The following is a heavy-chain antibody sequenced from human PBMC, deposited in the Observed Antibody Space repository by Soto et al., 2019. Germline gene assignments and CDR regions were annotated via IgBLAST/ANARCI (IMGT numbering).Heavy chain of an antibody. Sequence: GGSLRLSCAGFGFTFSTYSMNWVRQAPGKGLEWVGRIKSKTDGGTTDYAAPVKGRFTISRDDSKNTLYLQMNSLKTEDTAVYYCTTDPVTMIVVVPSSGWGQGTLVTVS. CDR1: GFTFSTYS. J-gene: IGHJ4*02. CDR2: IKSKTDGGTT. CDR3: TTDPVTMIVVVPSSG. D-gene: IGHD3-22*01. V-gene: IGHV3-15*07.